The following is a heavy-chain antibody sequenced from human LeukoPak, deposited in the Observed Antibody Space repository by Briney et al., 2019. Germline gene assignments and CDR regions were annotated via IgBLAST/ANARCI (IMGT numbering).Heavy chain of an antibody. CDR1: GGSISSYY. CDR2: IYTSGST. V-gene: IGHV4-4*07. J-gene: IGHJ6*03. Sequence: SDTLSLTCTVSGGSISSYYWSWIRQPAGKGLEWIGRIYTSGSTNYNPSLKSRVTMSVDTSKNQFSLKLSSVTAADTAVYYCARVRRGYSYGYYYYYMDVWGKGTTVTISS. D-gene: IGHD5-18*01. CDR3: ARVRRGYSYGYYYYYMDV.